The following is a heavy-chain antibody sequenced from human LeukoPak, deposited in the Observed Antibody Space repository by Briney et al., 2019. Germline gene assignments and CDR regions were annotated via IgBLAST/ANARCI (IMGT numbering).Heavy chain of an antibody. V-gene: IGHV3-33*01. CDR1: GFTFSSYG. CDR2: IWYDGSNK. D-gene: IGHD3-22*01. J-gene: IGHJ3*02. Sequence: GGSLRLSCAASGFTFSSYGMHWVRQAPGKGLEWVAVIWYDGSNKYYADSVKGRFTISRDNSKNTLYLQMNSLRAEDTAVYYCARDRYYYDSIGAFDIWGQGTMVTVSS. CDR3: ARDRYYYDSIGAFDI.